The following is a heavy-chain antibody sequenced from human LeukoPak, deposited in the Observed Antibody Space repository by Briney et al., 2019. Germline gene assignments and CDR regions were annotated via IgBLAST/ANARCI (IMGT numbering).Heavy chain of an antibody. CDR1: GGSISSGGYY. Sequence: SETLSLTCTVSGGSISSGGYYWSWIRQHPGKGLEWIGYIYYSGSTYYNPSLKSRVTISVDPSKNQFSLKLSSVTAADTAVYYCARETRPAAGPKGFDPWGQGTPVTVSS. CDR3: ARETRPAAGPKGFDP. D-gene: IGHD6-13*01. CDR2: IYYSGST. J-gene: IGHJ5*02. V-gene: IGHV4-31*03.